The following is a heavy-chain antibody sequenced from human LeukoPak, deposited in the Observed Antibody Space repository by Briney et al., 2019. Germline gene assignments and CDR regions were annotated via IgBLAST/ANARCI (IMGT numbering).Heavy chain of an antibody. CDR1: GGSISSGSYY. V-gene: IGHV4-61*02. D-gene: IGHD6-13*01. CDR3: ARTYSSSPHAFDI. Sequence: SETLSLTCTVSGGSISSGSYYWSWIRQPAGKGLEWIGRIYTSGSTNYNPSLKSRVTISVDTSKNQFSLKLSSVTAADTAVYYCARTYSSSPHAFDIWGQGTMVTVSS. CDR2: IYTSGST. J-gene: IGHJ3*02.